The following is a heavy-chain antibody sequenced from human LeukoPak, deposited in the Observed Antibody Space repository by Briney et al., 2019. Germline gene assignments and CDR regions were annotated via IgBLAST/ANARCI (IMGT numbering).Heavy chain of an antibody. CDR1: GYTFTSYG. CDR3: ARGSSSGDYTFDY. D-gene: IGHD2-21*02. CDR2: IIPIFGTA. V-gene: IGHV1-69*13. Sequence: ASVKVSCKASGYTFTSYGISWVRQAPGQGLEWMGGIIPIFGTANYAQKFQGRVTITADESTSTAYMELSSLRSEDTAVYYCARGSSSGDYTFDYWGQGTLVTVSS. J-gene: IGHJ4*02.